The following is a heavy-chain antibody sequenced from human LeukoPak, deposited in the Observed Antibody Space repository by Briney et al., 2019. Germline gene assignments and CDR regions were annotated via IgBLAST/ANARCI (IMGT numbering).Heavy chain of an antibody. J-gene: IGHJ4*02. CDR3: ATRSTTPTSYFDY. V-gene: IGHV5-51*01. CDR1: GYSFTSYW. Sequence: GESLKISCQGSGYSFTSYWIGWVRQMPGKGLEWMGIIYPGDSDTRYSPSFQGQVTISADKSISTAYLQWSSLKASDTAMYYCATRSTTPTSYFDYWGQGTLVTVSS. D-gene: IGHD2/OR15-2a*01. CDR2: IYPGDSDT.